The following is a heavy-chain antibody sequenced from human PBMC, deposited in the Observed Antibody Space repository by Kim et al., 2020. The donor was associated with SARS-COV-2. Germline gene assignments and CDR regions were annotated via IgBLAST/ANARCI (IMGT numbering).Heavy chain of an antibody. D-gene: IGHD6-6*01. Sequence: SETLSLTCAVYGGSFSGYYWSWIRQPPGKGLEWIGEINHSGSTNYNPSLKSRVTISVDTSKNQFSLKLSSVTAADTAVYYCARGWRSSIAARRDLDYWGQGTLVTVSS. V-gene: IGHV4-34*01. CDR1: GGSFSGYY. CDR2: INHSGST. CDR3: ARGWRSSIAARRDLDY. J-gene: IGHJ4*02.